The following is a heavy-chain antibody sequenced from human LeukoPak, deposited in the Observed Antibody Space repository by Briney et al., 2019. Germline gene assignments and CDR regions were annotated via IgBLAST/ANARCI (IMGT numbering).Heavy chain of an antibody. D-gene: IGHD3-10*01. V-gene: IGHV3-9*01. J-gene: IGHJ4*02. Sequence: GGSLRLPCAASGFTFDDYAMPWVRHAPGKGLEWVSGISWNSGSIGYADSVKGRFTISRDNAKNSLYLQMNSLRAEDTAFYYCAKGSSYGSGSYAGDYWGQGTLVTVSS. CDR3: AKGSSYGSGSYAGDY. CDR2: ISWNSGSI. CDR1: GFTFDDYA.